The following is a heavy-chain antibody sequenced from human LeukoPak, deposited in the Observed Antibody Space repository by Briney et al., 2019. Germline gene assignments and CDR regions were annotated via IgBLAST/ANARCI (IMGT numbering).Heavy chain of an antibody. CDR3: ARVNYDSSGYSYYFDH. Sequence: SETLSLTCTVSGGSISSYYWSWIRQPPGKGLEWVGYINYSGSTNYNPSLKSRVTISVDTSKNQFSLKLSSVIAADTAVYYCARVNYDSSGYSYYFDHWGQGALVPVSS. D-gene: IGHD3-22*01. CDR1: GGSISSYY. V-gene: IGHV4-59*08. CDR2: INYSGST. J-gene: IGHJ4*02.